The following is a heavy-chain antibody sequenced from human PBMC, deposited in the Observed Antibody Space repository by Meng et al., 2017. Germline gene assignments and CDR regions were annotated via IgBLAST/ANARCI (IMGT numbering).Heavy chain of an antibody. CDR1: GFTFSNAW. J-gene: IGHJ4*02. Sequence: GESLKISCAASGFTFSNAWMSWVRQAPGKGLEWVGRIKIKTDGGTTDYAAPVKGRLTIPRDDSKNTLYLQMNSLKTEDTAVYYCTTDMDYGDLIGYWGQGTLVTVSS. CDR2: IKIKTDGGTT. D-gene: IGHD4-17*01. CDR3: TTDMDYGDLIGY. V-gene: IGHV3-15*01.